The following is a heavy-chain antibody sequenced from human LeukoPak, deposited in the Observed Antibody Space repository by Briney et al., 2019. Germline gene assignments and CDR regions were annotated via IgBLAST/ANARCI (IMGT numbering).Heavy chain of an antibody. J-gene: IGHJ5*02. V-gene: IGHV4-61*02. CDR1: GGSISSGDYY. D-gene: IGHD3-3*01. CDR3: ARGNGLYDFWSPRGDWLDP. CDR2: IYTSGST. Sequence: KPSQTLSLTCTVSGGSISSGDYYWSWIRQPAGKGLEWIGRIYTSGSTNYNPSLKSRVTISVDTSKNQFSLKLSSVTAADTAVYYCARGNGLYDFWSPRGDWLDPWGQGTLVTVSS.